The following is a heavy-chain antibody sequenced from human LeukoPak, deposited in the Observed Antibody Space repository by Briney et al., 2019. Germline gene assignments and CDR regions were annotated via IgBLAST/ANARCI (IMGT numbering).Heavy chain of an antibody. CDR3: ARDHRPFGYSFGLYYFDY. CDR2: IIPMFGTA. D-gene: IGHD5-18*01. Sequence: ASVKVSCKASGGTFSSYAISWVRQAPGQGLEWMGGIIPMFGTANYAQKFQGRVTITADESTTTAYMELSSLRSEDTAVYYCARDHRPFGYSFGLYYFDYWGQGTLVTVSS. CDR1: GGTFSSYA. J-gene: IGHJ4*02. V-gene: IGHV1-69*13.